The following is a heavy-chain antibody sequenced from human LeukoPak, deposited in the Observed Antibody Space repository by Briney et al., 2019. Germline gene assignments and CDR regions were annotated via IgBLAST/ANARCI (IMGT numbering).Heavy chain of an antibody. CDR1: GGSFSGYY. Sequence: PSETLSLTCAVYGGSFSGYYWSWIRQPPGKGLEWIGEINHSGSTNYNPSLKSRVTISVDTSKNQFSLKLSSVTAADTAVYYCARAKPPDAFDIWGQGTMVTVSS. V-gene: IGHV4-34*01. CDR2: INHSGST. CDR3: ARAKPPDAFDI. J-gene: IGHJ3*02.